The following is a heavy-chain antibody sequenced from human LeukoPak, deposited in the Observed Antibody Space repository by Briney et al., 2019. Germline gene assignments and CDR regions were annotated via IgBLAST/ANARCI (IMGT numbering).Heavy chain of an antibody. V-gene: IGHV4-34*01. CDR1: GGSFSGYY. CDR3: ARGTRWLRFPHY. D-gene: IGHD5-12*01. J-gene: IGHJ4*02. CDR2: INHSGST. Sequence: SETLSLTCAVYGGSFSGYYWSWIRQPPGKGLEWIGEINHSGSTNYNPSLKSRVTISVDTSKNQFSLKLSSVTAADTAVYYCARGTRWLRFPHYWGQGTLVTVSP.